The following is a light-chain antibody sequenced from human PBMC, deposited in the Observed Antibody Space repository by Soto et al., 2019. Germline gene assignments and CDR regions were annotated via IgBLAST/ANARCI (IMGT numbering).Light chain of an antibody. Sequence: QSALTQPASVSGSPGQSITISCTGTSSDVGGYNYVSWYQQHPGKAPKVMIYEVSNRPSGVSNRFSGSKSGNTASLTISGVQAEDEADYYCRSFTSINTWVFGGGTKLTVL. CDR2: EVS. J-gene: IGLJ3*02. CDR1: SSDVGGYNY. CDR3: RSFTSINTWV. V-gene: IGLV2-14*01.